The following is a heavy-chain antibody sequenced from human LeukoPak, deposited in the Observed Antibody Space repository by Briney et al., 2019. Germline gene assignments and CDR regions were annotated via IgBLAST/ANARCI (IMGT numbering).Heavy chain of an antibody. Sequence: ASVKGSRKAVVYTFTTYGITWVRQAHGQGVEWMGWISAYNGNINYAQNIQGRVTMTTDTFTSTAYMELRSLRSDDTAVYYGSQGIPAAGGYWGQGTLVTVSS. CDR2: ISAYNGNI. D-gene: IGHD2-2*01. CDR1: VYTFTTYG. V-gene: IGHV1-18*01. CDR3: SQGIPAAGGY. J-gene: IGHJ4*02.